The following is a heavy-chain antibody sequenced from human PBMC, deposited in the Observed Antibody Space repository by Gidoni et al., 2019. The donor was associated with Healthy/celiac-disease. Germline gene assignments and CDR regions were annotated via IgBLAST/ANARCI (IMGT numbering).Heavy chain of an antibody. CDR3: ASPGIAAAHDAFDI. V-gene: IGHV5-51*03. J-gene: IGHJ3*02. Sequence: VLLVQYGAEVKKPGEYRKISCKGSGSSFTSYWLGRVRQMPGKGLEWMGIIYPGDSDTRYSPSFQGQVTISADKSISTAYLQWSSLKASDTAMYYCASPGIAAAHDAFDIWGQGTMVTVSS. CDR1: GSSFTSYW. CDR2: IYPGDSDT. D-gene: IGHD6-13*01.